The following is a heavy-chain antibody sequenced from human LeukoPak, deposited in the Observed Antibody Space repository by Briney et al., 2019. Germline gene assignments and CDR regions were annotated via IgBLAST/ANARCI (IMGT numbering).Heavy chain of an antibody. J-gene: IGHJ4*02. V-gene: IGHV3-30-3*01. CDR3: ARQEFDGRWLGYYDC. CDR1: AFTFSSYA. Sequence: PGGSLRLSCAASAFTFSSYAMHWVRQAPGKGLEWVAVISYDGSIKYYADSVKGRFTISRDNSKVTLYLQMDSLRADDTAVYYCARQEFDGRWLGYYDCWGQGTLVTVSS. D-gene: IGHD4-23*01. CDR2: ISYDGSIK.